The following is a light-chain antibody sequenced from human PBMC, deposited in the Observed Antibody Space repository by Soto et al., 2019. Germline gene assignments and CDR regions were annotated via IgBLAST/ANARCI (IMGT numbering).Light chain of an antibody. V-gene: IGLV2-14*01. Sequence: QSALTQPASVSGSPGQSITISCTGTSSDVGGYNYVSWYQQHPGKAPKLMIYDVSNRPSGVSNRFSCSKSGNTASLTISGLQAEDEADYYCNSYTSSSTYVFGTGTKLTVL. CDR2: DVS. CDR1: SSDVGGYNY. CDR3: NSYTSSSTYV. J-gene: IGLJ1*01.